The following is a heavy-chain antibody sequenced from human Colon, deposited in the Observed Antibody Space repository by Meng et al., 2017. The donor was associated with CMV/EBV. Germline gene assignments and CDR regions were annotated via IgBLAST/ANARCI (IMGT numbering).Heavy chain of an antibody. CDR3: ARGSRPASELGAS. V-gene: IGHV4-59*03. CDR1: GDSLSGFH. CDR2: IYYTGTT. J-gene: IGHJ5*02. Sequence: GSLRLSCTVSGDSLSGFHWSWIRQRPGKGLEWIGYIYYTGTTNYNPSLRGRVTISLGTSNNQFSLKLTSVTAADTAAYYCARGSRPASELGASWGQGTLVTVSS. D-gene: IGHD2-2*01.